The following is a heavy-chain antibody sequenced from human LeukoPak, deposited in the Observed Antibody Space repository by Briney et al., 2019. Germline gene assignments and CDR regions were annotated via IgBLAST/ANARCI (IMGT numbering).Heavy chain of an antibody. CDR2: INPNSGGT. CDR3: ARDERYCSGGSCYSFAFDI. CDR1: GYIFTGYY. Sequence: ASVKVSCKASGYIFTGYYMHWVGQAPGQGLEWVGRINPNSGGTNYAQKFQGRGTMTRDTSISKAYMELSSLRSDDTAVYYCARDERYCSGGSCYSFAFDIWGQGTMVTVSS. D-gene: IGHD2-15*01. J-gene: IGHJ3*02. V-gene: IGHV1-2*06.